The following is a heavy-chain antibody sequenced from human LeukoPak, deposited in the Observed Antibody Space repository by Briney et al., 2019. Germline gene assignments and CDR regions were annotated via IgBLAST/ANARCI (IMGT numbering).Heavy chain of an antibody. CDR1: GYTFTGYY. V-gene: IGHV1-69*05. J-gene: IGHJ2*01. Sequence: EASVRVSCKASGYTFTGYYMHWVRQAPGQGLEWMGGIIPIFGTANYAQKFQGRVTITTDESTSTAYMELSSLRSEDTAVYYCARSYDFWSGYPRYFDLWGRGTLVTVSS. CDR3: ARSYDFWSGYPRYFDL. CDR2: IIPIFGTA. D-gene: IGHD3-3*01.